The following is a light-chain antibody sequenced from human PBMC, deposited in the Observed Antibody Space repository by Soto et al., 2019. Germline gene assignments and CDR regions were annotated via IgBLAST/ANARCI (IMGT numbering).Light chain of an antibody. J-gene: IGKJ4*01. Sequence: DIQMTQSPSSLSASVGDRVTITCRSSQTISTYLQWFHQKPGKAPNLLIYDASSLQTGVPSRFSGSGSGTDFTLTISSLQPEDVGTYYCQQTYSNFVSFGGGTRVEMK. V-gene: IGKV1-39*01. CDR2: DAS. CDR3: QQTYSNFVS. CDR1: QTISTY.